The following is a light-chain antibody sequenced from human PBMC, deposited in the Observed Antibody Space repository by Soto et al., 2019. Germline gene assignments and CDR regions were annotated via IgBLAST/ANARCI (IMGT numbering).Light chain of an antibody. CDR2: AAS. V-gene: IGKV1-27*01. CDR1: QGITNY. J-gene: IGKJ1*01. CDR3: QKYNSAPRT. Sequence: IQITQSPATLSACVGDRVTINCRASQGITNYLAWYQQKPGKVPKLLIYAASTLQSGVPSRFSGSGSGTDFTLTISSLQPEDVATYYCQKYNSAPRTFGQGTKVDIK.